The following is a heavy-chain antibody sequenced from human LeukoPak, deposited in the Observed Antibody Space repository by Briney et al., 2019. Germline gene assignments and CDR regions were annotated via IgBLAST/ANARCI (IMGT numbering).Heavy chain of an antibody. J-gene: IGHJ4*02. V-gene: IGHV4-39*07. CDR3: ARFEGGTMEDY. Sequence: SETLSLTCTVSGGSVSFHGFYWGWIRQPPGKGLEWIGSNDYRGTSYYIPSLKGRVTISIDTSKNQLSLRLTSVTAADTAVYYCARFEGGTMEDYWGRGTLVTVSS. CDR2: NDYRGTS. D-gene: IGHD1-1*01. CDR1: GGSVSFHGFY.